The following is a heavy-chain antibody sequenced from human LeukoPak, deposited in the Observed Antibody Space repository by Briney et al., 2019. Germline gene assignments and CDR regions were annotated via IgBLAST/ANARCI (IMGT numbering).Heavy chain of an antibody. CDR2: IYNDGST. V-gene: IGHV3-53*01. D-gene: IGHD2/OR15-2a*01. J-gene: IGHJ3*02. Sequence: GGSLRLSCAASGLTVSSSYMSWVRQAPGKGLEWVSIIYNDGSTYYAGSMKGRFTISRDNSKNTLYLQVNSLRAEDTAMYYCARNILFAFDIWGQGTMVTVST. CDR3: ARNILFAFDI. CDR1: GLTVSSSY.